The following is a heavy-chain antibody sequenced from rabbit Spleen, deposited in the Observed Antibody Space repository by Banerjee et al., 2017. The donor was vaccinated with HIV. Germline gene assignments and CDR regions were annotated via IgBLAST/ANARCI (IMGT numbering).Heavy chain of an antibody. CDR1: GVSFSGNSY. CDR2: IYGGISGST. D-gene: IGHD8-1*01. J-gene: IGHJ6*01. Sequence: QSLEESGGDLVTPGASLTLTCIASGVSFSGNSYMCWVRQAPGKGLEWIACIYGGISGSTYYATWAKGRFTISKTSSTTVTLQMTSLTAADTATYFCARDTGTSFSTYGMDLWGPGTLVTVS. CDR3: ARDTGTSFSTYGMDL. V-gene: IGHV1S40*01.